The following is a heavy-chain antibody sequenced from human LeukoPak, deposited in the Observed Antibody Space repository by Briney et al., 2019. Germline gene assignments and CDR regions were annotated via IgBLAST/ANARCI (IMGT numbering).Heavy chain of an antibody. V-gene: IGHV4-34*01. Sequence: SETLSLTCAVYGGSLSDHYWSWFRQPPGKGLEWIGEINPRGSTIYNPSLKSRVTISVDTSKNQFSLHLSSVTAADTAVYYCAREPGYCSGGSCYGGWFDPWGQGTLVTVSS. D-gene: IGHD2-15*01. CDR2: INPRGST. CDR1: GGSLSDHY. CDR3: AREPGYCSGGSCYGGWFDP. J-gene: IGHJ5*02.